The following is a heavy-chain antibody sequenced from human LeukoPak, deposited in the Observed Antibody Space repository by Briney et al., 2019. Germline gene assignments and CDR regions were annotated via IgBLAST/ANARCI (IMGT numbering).Heavy chain of an antibody. Sequence: GGSLRLSCAASGFTFDDYAMHWVRQAPGKGLEWVSGISWNSGSIGYADSVKGRFTISRDNAKNSLYLQMNSLRAEDTALYYCAKAPWFGELLSPNFDYWAREPWSPSPQ. J-gene: IGHJ4*02. D-gene: IGHD3-10*01. CDR1: GFTFDDYA. V-gene: IGHV3-9*01. CDR2: ISWNSGSI. CDR3: AKAPWFGELLSPNFDY.